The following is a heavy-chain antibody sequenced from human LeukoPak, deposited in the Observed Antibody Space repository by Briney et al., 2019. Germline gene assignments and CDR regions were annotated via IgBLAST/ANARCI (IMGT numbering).Heavy chain of an antibody. Sequence: SQTLSLTCTVSGGSTSSGGYYWSWIRQPPGKGLEWLGYIYDSGTTSYNPSFKSRIIISVDTSKNQVSLKLRSVTAADTAVYYCATTSIIFPWFDPWGQGTLVTVSS. J-gene: IGHJ5*02. CDR1: GGSTSSGGYY. CDR2: IYDSGTT. D-gene: IGHD2/OR15-2a*01. V-gene: IGHV4-30-2*05. CDR3: ATTSIIFPWFDP.